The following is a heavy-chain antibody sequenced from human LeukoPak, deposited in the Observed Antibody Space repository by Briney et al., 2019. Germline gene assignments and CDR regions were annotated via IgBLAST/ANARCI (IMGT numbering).Heavy chain of an antibody. Sequence: SVKVSCKASGGTISSYAISWVRQAPGQGLEWMGGIIPIFGTANYAQKFQGRVTITADESTSTAYMELSSLRSEDTAVYYCARGGGGYSYGYYYYFDYWGQGTLVTVSS. J-gene: IGHJ4*02. CDR2: IIPIFGTA. D-gene: IGHD5-18*01. V-gene: IGHV1-69*13. CDR3: ARGGGGYSYGYYYYFDY. CDR1: GGTISSYA.